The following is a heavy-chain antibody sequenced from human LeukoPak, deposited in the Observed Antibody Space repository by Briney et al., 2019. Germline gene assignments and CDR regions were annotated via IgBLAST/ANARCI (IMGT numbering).Heavy chain of an antibody. CDR2: INHSGST. V-gene: IGHV4-59*08. D-gene: IGHD1-26*01. CDR3: ARHGPIGPKRGYFDH. CDR1: GGSISSYY. Sequence: SETLSLTCTVSGGSISSYYWSWIRQPPGKGLEWIGEINHSGSTNYNPSLKSRVTISVDTSKNQFSLKLNSMTAADTAVYYCARHGPIGPKRGYFDHWGQGALVTVSS. J-gene: IGHJ4*02.